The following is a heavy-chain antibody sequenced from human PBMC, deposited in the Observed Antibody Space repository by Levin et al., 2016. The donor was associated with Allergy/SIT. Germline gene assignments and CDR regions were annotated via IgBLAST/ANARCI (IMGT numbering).Heavy chain of an antibody. CDR1: GGSISSSSYY. J-gene: IGHJ4*02. D-gene: IGHD1-26*01. V-gene: IGHV4-39*01. CDR2: IYYSGST. Sequence: SETLSLTCTVSGGSISSSSYYWGWIRQPPGKGLEWIGSIYYSGSTYYNPSLKSRVTISVDTSKNQFSLKLSSVTAADTAVYYCARHRSGSYYRVQPCDYWGQGTLVTVSS. CDR3: ARHRSGSYYRVQPCDY.